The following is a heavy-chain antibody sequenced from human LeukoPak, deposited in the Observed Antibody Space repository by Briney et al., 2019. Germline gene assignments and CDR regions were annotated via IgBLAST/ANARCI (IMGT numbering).Heavy chain of an antibody. CDR1: GGSISSYY. Sequence: PSETLSLTCTVSGGSISSYYWSWIRQPPGKGLEWIGYIYYSGSTNYNPSLKSRVTMSVDTSKNQFSLKLSSVTAADTPVYYCARVVGGSSCWYPAFDCGGQGTLVAVS. V-gene: IGHV4-59*01. CDR2: IYYSGST. D-gene: IGHD6-19*01. CDR3: ARVVGGSSCWYPAFDC. J-gene: IGHJ4*02.